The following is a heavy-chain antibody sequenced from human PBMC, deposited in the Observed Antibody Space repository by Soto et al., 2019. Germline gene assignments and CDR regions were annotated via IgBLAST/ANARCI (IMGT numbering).Heavy chain of an antibody. J-gene: IGHJ4*02. CDR2: ISAYNGNT. Sequence: GASVKVSCKASGYTFTSYGISWVRRAPGQRLEWMGWISAYNGNTNYAQKLQGRVTMTTDTSTSTAYMELRSLRSDDTVVYYCARVGGVSGWLDFDYWGQGTLVTVSS. CDR1: GYTFTSYG. CDR3: ARVGGVSGWLDFDY. D-gene: IGHD6-19*01. V-gene: IGHV1-18*01.